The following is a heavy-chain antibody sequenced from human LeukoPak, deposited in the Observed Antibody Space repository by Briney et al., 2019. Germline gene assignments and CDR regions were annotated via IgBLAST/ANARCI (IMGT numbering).Heavy chain of an antibody. CDR1: GGTFSSYA. J-gene: IGHJ3*02. D-gene: IGHD3-3*01. CDR3: ARGNGVAYYDFWSGYYRDAFDI. V-gene: IGHV1-69*05. CDR2: IIPIFGTA. Sequence: ASVKVSCKASGGTFSSYAISWVRQAPGQGLEWMGGIIPIFGTANYAQKFQGRVTMTRDTSTSTVYMELSSLRSEDTAVYYCARGNGVAYYDFWSGYYRDAFDIWGQGTMVTVSS.